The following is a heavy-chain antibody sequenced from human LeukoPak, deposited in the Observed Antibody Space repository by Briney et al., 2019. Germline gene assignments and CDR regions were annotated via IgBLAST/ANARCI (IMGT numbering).Heavy chain of an antibody. CDR3: ARDMEDWAVSTHYYGMDV. CDR2: IWYDGSNK. CDR1: GFTFSSYG. V-gene: IGHV3-33*01. D-gene: IGHD3/OR15-3a*01. Sequence: PGGSLRLSCAASGFTFSSYGMHWVRQAPGKGLEWVAVIWYDGSNKYYADSVKGRFTISRDNSKNTLYLQMNSLRAEDTAVYYCARDMEDWAVSTHYYGMDVWGQGTTVTVSS. J-gene: IGHJ6*02.